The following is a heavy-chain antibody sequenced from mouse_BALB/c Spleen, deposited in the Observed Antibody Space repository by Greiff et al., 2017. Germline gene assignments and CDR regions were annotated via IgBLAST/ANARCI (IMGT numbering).Heavy chain of an antibody. V-gene: IGHV1-15*01. D-gene: IGHD2-4*01. CDR1: GYTFTDYE. J-gene: IGHJ3*01. CDR3: TNYDYDGGSAY. Sequence: VQLVESGAELVRPGASVTLSCKASGYTFTDYEMHWVKQTPVHGLEWIGAIDPETGGTAYNQKFKGKATLTADKSSSTAYMELRSLTSEDSAVYYCTNYDYDGGSAYWGQGTLVTVSA. CDR2: IDPETGGT.